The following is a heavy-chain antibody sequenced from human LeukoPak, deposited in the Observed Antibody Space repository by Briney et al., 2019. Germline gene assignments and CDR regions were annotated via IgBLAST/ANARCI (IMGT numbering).Heavy chain of an antibody. CDR2: IYYSGST. Sequence: SQTLSLTCTVSGGSVTSDYYYWSWIRQHPGRGLEWIGYIYYSGSTYYNPSLKSRVTISVDTPKTQFSLKLSSVTAADTAVYYCATHYYYYMDVWGKGTTVTVSS. V-gene: IGHV4-31*03. CDR3: ATHYYYYMDV. CDR1: GGSVTSDYYY. J-gene: IGHJ6*03.